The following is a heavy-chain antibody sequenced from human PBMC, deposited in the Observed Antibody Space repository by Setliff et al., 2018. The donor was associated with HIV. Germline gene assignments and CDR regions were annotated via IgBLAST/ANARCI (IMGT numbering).Heavy chain of an antibody. CDR2: IYSSGSP. J-gene: IGHJ6*03. D-gene: IGHD6-13*01. Sequence: PSETLSLTCTVSHDSISRDYYWAWIRQPPGKRLEWLGSIYSSGSPSYNPSLSSRLTISVDTSKNHVSLRLSSVTAADTGVYYCARHRDPPGTSWIYYYYYMDLWGEGTTVTVSS. CDR1: HDSISRDYY. CDR3: ARHRDPPGTSWIYYYYYMDL. V-gene: IGHV4-38-2*02.